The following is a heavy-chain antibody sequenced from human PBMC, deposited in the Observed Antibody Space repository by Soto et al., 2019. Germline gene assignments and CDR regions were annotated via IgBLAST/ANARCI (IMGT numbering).Heavy chain of an antibody. V-gene: IGHV4-31*03. CDR2: IYYSGST. D-gene: IGHD6-13*01. Sequence: QVQLQESGPGLVKPSQTLSLTCTVSGGSISSGGYYWSWIRQHPGKGLEWIGYIYYSGSTYYNPSLQSRVTISVDTSKNQFSLKLSSVTAADTAVYYCARERHSSSWYFDPWGQGTLVTVSS. J-gene: IGHJ5*02. CDR1: GGSISSGGYY. CDR3: ARERHSSSWYFDP.